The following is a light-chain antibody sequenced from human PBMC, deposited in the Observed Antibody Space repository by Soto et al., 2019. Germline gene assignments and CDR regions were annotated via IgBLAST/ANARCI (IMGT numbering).Light chain of an antibody. J-gene: IGLJ2*01. Sequence: SYELTQPPSVSVAPGKTARITCGGNNIGSKSVHWYQQQPGQAPVLVIYYDSDRPSGIPERFSGSNSGNTATLTISRVEAGDEADYYCQVWDSSSDHRGVFGGGTKLTVL. V-gene: IGLV3-21*04. CDR3: QVWDSSSDHRGV. CDR1: NIGSKS. CDR2: YDS.